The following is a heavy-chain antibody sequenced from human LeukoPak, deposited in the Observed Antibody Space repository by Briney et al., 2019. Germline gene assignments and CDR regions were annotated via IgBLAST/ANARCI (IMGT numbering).Heavy chain of an antibody. Sequence: GGSLRLSCAASGFTFSSYWMSWVRQAPGKGLEWVANIKQDGSEKYYVDSVKGRFTISRDNAKNSLYLQMNSLRAEDTAVYYCARAPPREYYDSSGYYVWGQGTLVTVSS. CDR1: GFTFSSYW. CDR3: ARAPPREYYDSSGYYV. CDR2: IKQDGSEK. D-gene: IGHD3-22*01. V-gene: IGHV3-7*01. J-gene: IGHJ4*02.